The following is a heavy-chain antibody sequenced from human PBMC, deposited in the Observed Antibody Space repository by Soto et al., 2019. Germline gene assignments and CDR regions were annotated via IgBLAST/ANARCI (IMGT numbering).Heavy chain of an antibody. CDR2: IKQDGSEK. CDR3: ARGHYDFWSGYSYGMDV. Sequence: GWLGRACAASGFTFSSYWMSWVRQAPGKGLEWVANIKQDGSEKYYVDSVKGRFTISRDNAKNSLYLQMNSLRAEDTAVYYCARGHYDFWSGYSYGMDVWGQGTTVTVYS. J-gene: IGHJ6*02. CDR1: GFTFSSYW. V-gene: IGHV3-7*03. D-gene: IGHD3-3*01.